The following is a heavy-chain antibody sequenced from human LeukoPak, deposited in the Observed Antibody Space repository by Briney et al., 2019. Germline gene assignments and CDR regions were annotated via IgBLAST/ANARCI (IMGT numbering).Heavy chain of an antibody. J-gene: IGHJ4*02. CDR2: IYTSGST. CDR1: GGSISSYY. CDR3: AREIRSAQSLNPFDY. V-gene: IGHV4-4*07. Sequence: SETLSLTCTVSGGSISSYYWSWIRQPAGKGLEWIGRIYTSGSTNYNPSLKSRVTMSVDTSKNRFSLKLSSVTAADTAVYYCAREIRSAQSLNPFDYWGQGTLVTVSS. D-gene: IGHD2-15*01.